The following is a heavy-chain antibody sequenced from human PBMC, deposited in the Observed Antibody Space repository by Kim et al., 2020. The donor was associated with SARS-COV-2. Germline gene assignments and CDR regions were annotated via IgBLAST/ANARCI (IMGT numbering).Heavy chain of an antibody. J-gene: IGHJ4*02. V-gene: IGHV4-34*01. CDR2: INHSGST. Sequence: SETLSLTCAVYGGSFSGYYWSWIRQPPGKGLEWIGEINHSGSTNYNPSLKSRVTISVDTSKNQFSLKLSSVTAADTAVYYCARVRVRERRVRGVTPPYYFDYWGQGTLVTVSS. CDR1: GGSFSGYY. D-gene: IGHD3-10*01. CDR3: ARVRVRERRVRGVTPPYYFDY.